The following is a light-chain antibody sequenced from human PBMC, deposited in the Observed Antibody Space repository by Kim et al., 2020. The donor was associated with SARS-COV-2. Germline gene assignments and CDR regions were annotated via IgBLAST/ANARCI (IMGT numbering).Light chain of an antibody. CDR2: KDS. CDR3: QSADSSGTYGV. CDR1: ALPKQY. J-gene: IGLJ1*01. V-gene: IGLV3-25*03. Sequence: SPGQTARITCSGDALPKQYAYWYQQKPGQAPVLVIYKDSERPSGIPERFSGSSSGTTVTLTISGVQAEDEADYYCQSADSSGTYGVFGTGTKVTVL.